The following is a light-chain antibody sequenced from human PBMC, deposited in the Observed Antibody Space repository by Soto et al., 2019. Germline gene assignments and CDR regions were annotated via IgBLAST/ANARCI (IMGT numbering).Light chain of an antibody. V-gene: IGKV3-20*01. CDR1: QSVDSNY. CDR2: GAS. J-gene: IGKJ5*01. CDR3: QQYGTPRSVT. Sequence: EIVLTQSPGTLSLSPGEEATLSCRASQSVDSNYLAWYQQKPGQTPRLIIYGASGRADGIPHRFSGSGFETDFTLTISKVEPEDFAVYYCQQYGTPRSVTFGQGTRLEIK.